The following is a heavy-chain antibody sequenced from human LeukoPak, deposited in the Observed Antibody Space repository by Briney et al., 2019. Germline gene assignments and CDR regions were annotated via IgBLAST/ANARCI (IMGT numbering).Heavy chain of an antibody. CDR2: IYYSGST. Sequence: SETLSLTCTVSGVSISSGGYYWSWIRQHPGKGLEWIGYIYYSGSTYYNPSLKSRVTISVDTSKNQFSLKLSSVTAADTAVYYCARDRAYSSGWYVPYYWGQGTLVTVSS. CDR1: GVSISSGGYY. CDR3: ARDRAYSSGWYVPYY. V-gene: IGHV4-31*03. J-gene: IGHJ4*02. D-gene: IGHD6-19*01.